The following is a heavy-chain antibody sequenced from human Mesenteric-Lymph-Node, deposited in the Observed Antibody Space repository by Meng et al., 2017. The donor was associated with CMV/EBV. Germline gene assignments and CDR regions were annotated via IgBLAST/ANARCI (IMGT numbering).Heavy chain of an antibody. D-gene: IGHD3-22*01. CDR2: VHHSGTT. Sequence: KLHESGPGLVKLSEPLSLSCIVSGYSISNSPYYWTWIRQPPGKGLEWIGSVHHSGTTYYNPSLKGRLTISVDTSANLFSLRLTTVTAADTATYYCARRGNYDSDYSEYWGQGTLVTVSS. CDR1: GYSISNSPYY. CDR3: ARRGNYDSDYSEY. J-gene: IGHJ4*02. V-gene: IGHV4-39*01.